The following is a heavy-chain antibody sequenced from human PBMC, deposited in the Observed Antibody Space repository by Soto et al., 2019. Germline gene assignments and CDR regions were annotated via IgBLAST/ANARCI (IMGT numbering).Heavy chain of an antibody. CDR1: GDSVSNGDYY. D-gene: IGHD2-2*01. CDR2: ISYNGDT. V-gene: IGHV4-61*03. Sequence: SETLSLTCTVSGDSVSNGDYYWSWIRQPPGKGLEWIGYISYNGDTNYNPSLKSRLTILADTSKNHFSLNLTSVTAADAAVYYCARDVSSSQGMDVWGQGTTVTVSS. J-gene: IGHJ6*02. CDR3: ARDVSSSQGMDV.